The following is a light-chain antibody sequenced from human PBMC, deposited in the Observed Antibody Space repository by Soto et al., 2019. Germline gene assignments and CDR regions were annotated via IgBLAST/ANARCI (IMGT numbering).Light chain of an antibody. V-gene: IGKV3-20*01. Sequence: EIVLTQSPGTLSLSPGERATLSCRASQSVSSNYLAWYQQKPGQAPRLLIYDTSSRASDIPDRFSGSGSGTDFTLTISSLEPEDFAVYYCQQYGSSPRTFGQGTKVDIK. CDR1: QSVSSNY. CDR3: QQYGSSPRT. CDR2: DTS. J-gene: IGKJ1*01.